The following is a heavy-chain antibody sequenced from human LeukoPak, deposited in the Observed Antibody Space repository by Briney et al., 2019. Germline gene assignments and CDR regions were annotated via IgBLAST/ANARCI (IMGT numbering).Heavy chain of an antibody. CDR1: GYTFISYA. Sequence: AASVKVSCKASGYTFISYAMHWVRQAPGQRLEWMGWISAYNGNTNYAQKLQGRVTMTTDTSTSTAYMELRSLRSEDTAVYYCAALGIVGSTGVDYWGQGTLVTVSS. CDR3: AALGIVGSTGVDY. CDR2: ISAYNGNT. J-gene: IGHJ4*02. V-gene: IGHV1-18*01. D-gene: IGHD1-26*01.